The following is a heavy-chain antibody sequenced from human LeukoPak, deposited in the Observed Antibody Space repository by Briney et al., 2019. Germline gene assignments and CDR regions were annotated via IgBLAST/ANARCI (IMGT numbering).Heavy chain of an antibody. Sequence: SETLSLTCTVSGGSINNYYWSWIRQPAGKGLEWIGRIYSSGTTNYNPSLNSRVTIPVNTSKDQFSLKLNSVTAADTAVYYCARLSSGSSSWYDIDYWGQGTLVTVSS. V-gene: IGHV4-4*07. J-gene: IGHJ4*02. CDR2: IYSSGTT. D-gene: IGHD6-13*01. CDR3: ARLSSGSSSWYDIDY. CDR1: GGSINNYY.